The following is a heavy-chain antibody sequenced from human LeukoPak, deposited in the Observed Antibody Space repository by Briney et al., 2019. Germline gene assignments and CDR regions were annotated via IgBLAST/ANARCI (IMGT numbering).Heavy chain of an antibody. CDR2: ITYSGTT. J-gene: IGHJ4*02. D-gene: IGHD3-10*01. CDR3: ARRSDRSGSPLRN. CDR1: GDSMSSTNYN. Sequence: PSETLSLTCTVSGDSMSSTNYNWGWIRQPPGGGLEWIGEITYSGTTKYNPSLKSRVTISADTSKNQFSPKLKSVTAADTAVYYCARRSDRSGSPLRNWGQGTPVAVSS. V-gene: IGHV4-61*05.